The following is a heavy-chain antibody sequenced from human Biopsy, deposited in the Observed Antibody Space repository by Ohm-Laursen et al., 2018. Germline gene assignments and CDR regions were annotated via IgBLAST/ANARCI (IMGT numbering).Heavy chain of an antibody. D-gene: IGHD2-2*01. CDR1: GGTYSGYY. Sequence: SETLSLTCAVYGGTYSGYYWSWIRQPPGKGLEWIGEDHHDGRANYNPSLKSRVTISGDMSKKQFSLKLSGVTAADTAVYYCARFIVPSLHCSNGVCPIRWFDPWGQGTLVTVFS. CDR3: ARFIVPSLHCSNGVCPIRWFDP. CDR2: DHHDGRA. V-gene: IGHV4-34*01. J-gene: IGHJ5*02.